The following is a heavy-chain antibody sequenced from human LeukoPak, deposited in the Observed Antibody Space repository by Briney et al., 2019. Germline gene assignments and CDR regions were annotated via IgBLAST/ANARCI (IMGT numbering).Heavy chain of an antibody. D-gene: IGHD7-27*01. V-gene: IGHV4-59*12. J-gene: IGHJ4*02. CDR2: IYYTGTT. Sequence: SENLSLTCTVSGGSISNYYWNWIRQPPGKGLEWIGYIYYTGTTNANPSLKGRVTISVDTSKNQFSLKLSSVTAADTAVYYCARDHRGRITGEKLYYFDYWGQGTLVTVSS. CDR3: ARDHRGRITGEKLYYFDY. CDR1: GGSISNYY.